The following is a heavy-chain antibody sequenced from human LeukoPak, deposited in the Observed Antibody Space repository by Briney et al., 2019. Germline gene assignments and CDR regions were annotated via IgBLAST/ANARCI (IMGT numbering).Heavy chain of an antibody. Sequence: ASVKVSCKASGYMFAVFGITCVRQAPGQGLEWMGSIRVHNGDTNYAQKFQGRLTMTTDTSATTAYMELRSLKSDDTAVYYCARDRYDVGVAFDFWGQGTMVTVSS. J-gene: IGHJ3*01. CDR1: GYMFAVFG. CDR3: ARDRYDVGVAFDF. CDR2: IRVHNGDT. V-gene: IGHV1-18*01. D-gene: IGHD3-9*01.